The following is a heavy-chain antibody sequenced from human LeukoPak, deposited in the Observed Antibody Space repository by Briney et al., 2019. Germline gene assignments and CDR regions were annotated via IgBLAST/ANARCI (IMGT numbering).Heavy chain of an antibody. CDR3: ARDCSSTSCYTAYYYYMDV. V-gene: IGHV1-58*02. D-gene: IGHD2-2*02. J-gene: IGHJ6*03. CDR2: IVVGSGNT. CDR1: GFTFTSSA. Sequence: SVKVSCKASGFTFTSSAMQWVRQARGQRLERIGWIVVGSGNTNYAQKFQERVTITRDMSTSTAYMELSSLRSEDTAVYYCARDCSSTSCYTAYYYYMDVWGKGTTVTVSS.